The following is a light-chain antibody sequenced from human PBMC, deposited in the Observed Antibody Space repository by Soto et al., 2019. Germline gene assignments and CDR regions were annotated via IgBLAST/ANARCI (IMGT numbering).Light chain of an antibody. CDR2: DAS. CDR3: QQRSNWPPSIT. CDR1: QSVTTY. J-gene: IGKJ5*01. V-gene: IGKV3-11*01. Sequence: EIVLTPSPGTLSLSPGDRATLSCRASQSVTTYLAWYQQKPGQAPRLLIYDASDRATGIPARFSGSGSGTDFTLTISSLEPEDFAVYYCQQRSNWPPSITFGQGTRLEIK.